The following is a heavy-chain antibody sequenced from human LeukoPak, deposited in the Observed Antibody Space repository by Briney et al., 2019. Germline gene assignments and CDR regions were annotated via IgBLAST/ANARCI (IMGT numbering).Heavy chain of an antibody. D-gene: IGHD3-22*01. J-gene: IGHJ4*02. CDR2: ISGSGDAT. V-gene: IGHV3-23*01. CDR1: TFTFSRYA. CDR3: ARVLSIGFHYDY. Sequence: PGGSLRLSCAASTFTFSRYAMAWVRQAPGKGLEWVSGISGSGDATYYADSVRGRFTVSRDNSKNTLYLQMSSLRAEDTALYFCARVLSIGFHYDYWGPGTLVTVSS.